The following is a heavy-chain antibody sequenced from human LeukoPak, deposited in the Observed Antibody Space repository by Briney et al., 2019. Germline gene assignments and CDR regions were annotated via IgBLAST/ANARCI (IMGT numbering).Heavy chain of an antibody. CDR3: ARDLHDYGDPRWFDP. CDR2: IIPIFGTA. D-gene: IGHD4-17*01. Sequence: SVKVSCKASGGTFSSYAIGWVRQAPGQGLEWMGGIIPIFGTANYAQKFQGRVTITADESTSTAYMELSSLRSEDTAVYYCARDLHDYGDPRWFDPWGQGTLVTVSS. CDR1: GGTFSSYA. J-gene: IGHJ5*02. V-gene: IGHV1-69*13.